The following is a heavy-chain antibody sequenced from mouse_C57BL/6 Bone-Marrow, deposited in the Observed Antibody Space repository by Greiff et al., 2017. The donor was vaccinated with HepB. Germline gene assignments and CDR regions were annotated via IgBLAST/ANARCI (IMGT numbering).Heavy chain of an antibody. J-gene: IGHJ3*01. CDR1: GFSLTSYG. CDR2: IWSGGST. Sequence: VKLMESGPGLVQPSQSLSITCTVSGFSLTSYGVHWVRQSPGKGLEWLGVIWSGGSTDYNAAFISRLSISKDNSKSQVFFKMNSLQADDTAIYYCARSLTRFAYWGQGTLVTVSA. CDR3: ARSLTRFAY. V-gene: IGHV2-2*01.